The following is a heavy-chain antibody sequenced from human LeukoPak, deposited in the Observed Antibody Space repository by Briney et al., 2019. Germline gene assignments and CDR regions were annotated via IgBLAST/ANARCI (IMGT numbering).Heavy chain of an antibody. D-gene: IGHD3-22*01. CDR2: IYYSGST. Sequence: PSETLSLTCTVSGGSISSGDYYWSWIRQPPGKGLEWIGYIYYSGSTYYNPSLKSRVTISVDTSKSQFSLKLSSVTAADTAVYYCARDPLKYYDSSGYRWGQGTLVTVSS. CDR1: GGSISSGDYY. CDR3: ARDPLKYYDSSGYR. V-gene: IGHV4-30-4*08. J-gene: IGHJ4*02.